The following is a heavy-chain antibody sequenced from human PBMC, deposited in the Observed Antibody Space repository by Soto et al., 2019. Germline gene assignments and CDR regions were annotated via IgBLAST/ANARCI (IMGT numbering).Heavy chain of an antibody. V-gene: IGHV6-1*01. CDR1: RDSVSSNSAA. CDR2: TYYRSKWYN. D-gene: IGHD2-2*01. J-gene: IGHJ5*02. CDR3: ARDKDYCSSTSCYSNWFDP. Sequence: PSQTLSLTCAISRDSVSSNSAAWNWIRQSPSRGLEWLGRTYYRSKWYNDYAVSVKSRITINPDTSKNQFSLQLNPVTPEDTAVYYCARDKDYCSSTSCYSNWFDPWGQGTLVTVSS.